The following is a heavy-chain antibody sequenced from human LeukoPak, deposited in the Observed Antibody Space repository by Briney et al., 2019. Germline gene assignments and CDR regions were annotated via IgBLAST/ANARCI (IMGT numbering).Heavy chain of an antibody. CDR1: EFTFSAYW. CDR3: ARLGIITAAGSNDY. CDR2: ISYSGDTI. Sequence: GGSLRLSCAASEFTFSAYWMTWVRQAPGKGLEWVSYISYSGDTIYYADSVKGRFTVSRDNAKNSLYLQMNSLRAEDTAVYYCARLGIITAAGSNDYWGQGTLVTVSS. D-gene: IGHD6-13*01. J-gene: IGHJ4*02. V-gene: IGHV3-11*01.